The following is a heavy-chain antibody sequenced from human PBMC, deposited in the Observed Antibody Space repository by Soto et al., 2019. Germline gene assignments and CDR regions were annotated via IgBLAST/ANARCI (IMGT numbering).Heavy chain of an antibody. J-gene: IGHJ5*02. CDR2: IYYSGST. CDR3: ASLTYYDSSGYYYPGNWFDP. Sequence: NPSETLSLTCTVSGGSISSYYWSWIRQPPGKGLEWIGYIYYSGSTNYNPSLKSRVTISVDTSKNQCSLKPSSVTAADTAVYYCASLTYYDSSGYYYPGNWFDPWGQGTLVTVSS. D-gene: IGHD3-22*01. V-gene: IGHV4-59*01. CDR1: GGSISSYY.